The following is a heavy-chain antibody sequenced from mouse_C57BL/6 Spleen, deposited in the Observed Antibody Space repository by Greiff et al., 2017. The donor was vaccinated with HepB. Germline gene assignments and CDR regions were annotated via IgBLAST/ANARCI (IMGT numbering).Heavy chain of an antibody. J-gene: IGHJ2*01. V-gene: IGHV1-7*01. CDR3: AGTVATFDY. D-gene: IGHD1-1*02. CDR2: INPSSGYT. CDR1: GYTFTSYW. Sequence: VQWVESGAELAKPGASVKLSCKASGYTFTSYWMHWVKQRPGQGLEWIGYINPSSGYTKYNQKFKDKATLTADKSSSTAYMQLSSLTYEDSAVYYCAGTVATFDYWGQGTTLTVSS.